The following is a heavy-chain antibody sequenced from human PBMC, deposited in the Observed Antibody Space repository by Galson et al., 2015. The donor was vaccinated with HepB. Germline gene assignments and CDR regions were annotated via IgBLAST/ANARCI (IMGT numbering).Heavy chain of an antibody. D-gene: IGHD1/OR15-1a*01. CDR3: ARVVLEDDITRRTRFDS. V-gene: IGHV3-48*01. CDR1: GFSFRRHS. J-gene: IGHJ5*01. CDR2: ISAAGRII. Sequence: SLRLSCAGSGFSFRRHSLNWVRQAPGKGLEWIAYISAAGRIIFYADSVKGRFTISRDNGKNTMFLQLNNLIVDDTAVYFCARVVLEDDITRRTRFDSWGQGTLVTVS.